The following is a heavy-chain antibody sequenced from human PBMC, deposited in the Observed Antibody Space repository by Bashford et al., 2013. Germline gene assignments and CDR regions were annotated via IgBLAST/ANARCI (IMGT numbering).Heavy chain of an antibody. Sequence: WVRQAPGQGLEWMGWISAYNGKTKYAQKLQGRVSMTTDTSTSTAYMELRSLRSDDTAVYYCAREEFCSTTSCYHNWFDPWGQGTLVTVSS. D-gene: IGHD2-2*01. CDR2: ISAYNGKT. J-gene: IGHJ5*02. CDR3: AREEFCSTTSCYHNWFDP. V-gene: IGHV1-18*01.